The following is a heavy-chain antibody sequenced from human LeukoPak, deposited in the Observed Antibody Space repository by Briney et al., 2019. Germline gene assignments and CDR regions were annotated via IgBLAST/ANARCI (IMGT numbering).Heavy chain of an antibody. CDR3: AKNAGSSWSAPVDY. Sequence: GGSLRLSCVVSGFTFNRCWMNWVRQAPGKGLEWVSAISGSGAGTYYADSVKGRFTISRDNSKNTLYLQMNSLRAEDTAVYYCAKNAGSSWSAPVDYWGQGTLVTVSS. D-gene: IGHD6-13*01. CDR2: ISGSGAGT. V-gene: IGHV3-23*01. J-gene: IGHJ4*02. CDR1: GFTFNRCW.